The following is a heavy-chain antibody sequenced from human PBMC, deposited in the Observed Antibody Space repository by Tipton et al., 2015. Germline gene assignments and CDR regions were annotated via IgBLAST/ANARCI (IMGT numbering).Heavy chain of an antibody. D-gene: IGHD3-22*01. J-gene: IGHJ3*02. CDR2: ITGSGDRT. CDR1: GFAFSTYA. V-gene: IGHV3-23*01. CDR3: ARDPYWDSSGYYGDGFDI. Sequence: LSLTCAASGFAFSTYAMYWVRQAPGKGLEWVASITGSGDRTFYAASVKGRFTISRDNSKNSLYLQMNSLRAEDTAVYYCARDPYWDSSGYYGDGFDIWGQGTMVTVSS.